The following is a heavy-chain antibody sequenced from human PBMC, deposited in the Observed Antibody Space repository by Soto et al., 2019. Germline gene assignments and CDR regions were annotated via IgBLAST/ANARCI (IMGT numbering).Heavy chain of an antibody. CDR3: ARDQSQGQLLLPYFDY. V-gene: IGHV3-21*04. Sequence: GGSLRLSCAASGFNFPGYSMNWVRQAPGKGLEWVASISSGSHYIYYADSLRGRFTISRDNARDSLYLQMNSLRAGATAVYFCARDQSQGQLLLPYFDYWGQGTLVSVSS. D-gene: IGHD3-22*01. CDR2: ISSGSHYI. CDR1: GFNFPGYS. J-gene: IGHJ4*02.